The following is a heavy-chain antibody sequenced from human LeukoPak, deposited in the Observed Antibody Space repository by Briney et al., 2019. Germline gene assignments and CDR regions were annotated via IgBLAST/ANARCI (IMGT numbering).Heavy chain of an antibody. D-gene: IGHD6-13*01. CDR3: ARAAAGLNNDAFDI. CDR1: GYTLTNYG. Sequence: GASVKVSCKASGYTLTNYGISWVRQAPGQGLEWMGWISAYNGNTNYEQKFQGRVTMTTDTSTSTAYMELRSLRSEDTAVYYCARAAAGLNNDAFDIWGQGTMVTVSS. J-gene: IGHJ3*02. V-gene: IGHV1-18*01. CDR2: ISAYNGNT.